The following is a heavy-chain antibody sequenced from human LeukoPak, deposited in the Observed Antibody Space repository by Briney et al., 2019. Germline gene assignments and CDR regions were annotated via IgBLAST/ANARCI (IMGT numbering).Heavy chain of an antibody. CDR2: INPNSGGT. CDR1: RYTFTGYY. J-gene: IGHJ5*02. Sequence: ASVKVSCKASRYTFTGYYMHWLRQAPAQGLEWMGWINPNSGGTNYAQKFQGRVTMTRDTSISTAYMELSRLRSDDTAVYYCAREVQPGGFDPWGQGTLVTVSS. CDR3: AREVQPGGFDP. V-gene: IGHV1-2*02. D-gene: IGHD5-18*01.